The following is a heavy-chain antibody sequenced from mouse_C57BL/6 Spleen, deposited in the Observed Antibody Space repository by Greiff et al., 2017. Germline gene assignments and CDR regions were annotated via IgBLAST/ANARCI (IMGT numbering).Heavy chain of an antibody. D-gene: IGHD1-1*01. Sequence: VQLQQSGAELAKPGASVKLSCKASGYTFTSYWMHWVKQRPGQGLEWIGYINPSSGYTKYNQKFKDKATLTADKSSSTAYMQLSSLTYEDSAVXYCARDYGSSHWYFDVWGTGTTVTVSS. CDR3: ARDYGSSHWYFDV. J-gene: IGHJ1*03. V-gene: IGHV1-7*01. CDR1: GYTFTSYW. CDR2: INPSSGYT.